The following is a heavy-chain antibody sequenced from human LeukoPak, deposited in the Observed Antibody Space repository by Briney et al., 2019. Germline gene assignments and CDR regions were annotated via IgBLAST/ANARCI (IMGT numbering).Heavy chain of an antibody. Sequence: PSETLSLTCTVSNGPINTYQWSWIRQPPGKGLEWIGEINHSGSANYNPSLKSRVTISVDTSKNQFSLKLSSVTAADTAVYYCARARTLTGPLYYYYYYMDVWGKGTTVTVSS. CDR1: NGPINTYQ. V-gene: IGHV4-34*01. J-gene: IGHJ6*03. D-gene: IGHD7-27*01. CDR3: ARARTLTGPLYYYYYYMDV. CDR2: INHSGSA.